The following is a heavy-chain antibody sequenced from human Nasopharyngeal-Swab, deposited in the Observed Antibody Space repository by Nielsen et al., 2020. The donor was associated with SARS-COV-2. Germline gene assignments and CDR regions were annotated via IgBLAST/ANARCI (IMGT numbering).Heavy chain of an antibody. CDR3: ASVSSSWYYFDY. CDR2: IKQDGSEI. J-gene: IGHJ4*02. D-gene: IGHD6-13*01. Sequence: GGSLRLSCAASGFTFSNYWMSWVRQAPGKGLEWVANIKQDGSEIYYVDSLKGRFTISRDNAKNSLYLQMNSLRAEDTAVYYCASVSSSWYYFDYWGQGTLVTVSS. CDR1: GFTFSNYW. V-gene: IGHV3-7*01.